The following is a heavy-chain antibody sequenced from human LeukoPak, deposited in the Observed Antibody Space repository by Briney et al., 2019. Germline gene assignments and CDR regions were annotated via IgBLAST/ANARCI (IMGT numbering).Heavy chain of an antibody. CDR2: INSSDGTT. CDR1: GYAFTTYF. D-gene: IGHD2-8*01. Sequence: ASVKVSCKASGYAFTTYFIQWVRQAPGQGLEWMGIINSSDGTTSYAQKFQGRVTMTRDTSTSTVYMELSSLRSEDTAVFYCARIHKYCNDGVCSDYWGQGTLVTVSS. CDR3: ARIHKYCNDGVCSDY. J-gene: IGHJ4*02. V-gene: IGHV1-46*01.